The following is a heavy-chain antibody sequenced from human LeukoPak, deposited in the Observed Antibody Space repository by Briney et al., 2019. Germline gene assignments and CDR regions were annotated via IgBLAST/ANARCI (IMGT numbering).Heavy chain of an antibody. CDR3: ARVPYGSGRNYFDY. D-gene: IGHD3-10*01. CDR2: INSDGSST. Sequence: GGSLRLSCAASGFAFSSYAMSWVRQAPGKGLVWVSRINSDGSSTSYADSVKGRFTISRDNAKNTLYLQMNSLRAEDTAVYYCARVPYGSGRNYFDYWGQGTLVTVSS. J-gene: IGHJ4*02. V-gene: IGHV3-74*01. CDR1: GFAFSSYA.